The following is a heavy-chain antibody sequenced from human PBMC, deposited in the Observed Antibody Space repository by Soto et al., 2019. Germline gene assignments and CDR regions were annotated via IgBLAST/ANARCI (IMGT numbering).Heavy chain of an antibody. CDR2: ISCDGSNK. Sequence: HPWGSLGLSCAADGCTFSRDGIHWFRQAPCKGLEWVAVISCDGSNKYYADSVKGRFTISRDNSKNTLYLQMNSLRAEDTAVYYCAKDLWKRGVMVRGVIPPPDYYSYYGMDAWRQGTTVPVSS. J-gene: IGHJ6*02. CDR1: GCTFSRDG. V-gene: IGHV3-30*18. D-gene: IGHD3-10*01. CDR3: AKDLWKRGVMVRGVIPPPDYYSYYGMDA.